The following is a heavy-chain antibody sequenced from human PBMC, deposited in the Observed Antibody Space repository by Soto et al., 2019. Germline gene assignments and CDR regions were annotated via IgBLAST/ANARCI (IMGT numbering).Heavy chain of an antibody. Sequence: QVQLMQSGAEVKKPGSSVKVSCKASADTFTGYTVTWVRQAPGQGLEWVGRVIPILGASNFAQKFQGRVTISADTSTDTAYMVLTGLTSEDTAVYYCARSRGSDYSNVDSWGQGTLVTVSS. D-gene: IGHD3-16*01. V-gene: IGHV1-69*08. CDR1: ADTFTGYT. CDR3: ARSRGSDYSNVDS. CDR2: VIPILGAS. J-gene: IGHJ4*02.